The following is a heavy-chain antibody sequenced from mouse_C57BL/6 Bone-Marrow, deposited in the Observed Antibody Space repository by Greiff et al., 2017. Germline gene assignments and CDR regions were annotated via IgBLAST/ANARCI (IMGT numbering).Heavy chain of an antibody. CDR1: GYTFTDYE. J-gene: IGHJ3*01. CDR3: AGLWPFAY. V-gene: IGHV1-15*01. D-gene: IGHD1-1*02. CDR2: IDPETGGT. Sequence: VQLQQSGAELVRPGASVTLSCKASGYTFTDYEMHWVKQTPVHGLEWIGAIDPETGGTAYNQKFKGKAILTADKSSSTAYMQLSSLTYEDSAVYYCAGLWPFAYWGQGTLVTVSA.